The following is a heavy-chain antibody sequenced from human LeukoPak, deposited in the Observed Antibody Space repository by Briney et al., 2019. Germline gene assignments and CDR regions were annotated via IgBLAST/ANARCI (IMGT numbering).Heavy chain of an antibody. CDR2: MNPNSGNT. CDR3: ASPLGAGYYDYVWGIAGMDV. D-gene: IGHD3-16*01. Sequence: ASVKVSCKASGYTFTSYDINWVRQATGQGLKWMGWMNPNSGNTGYAQKFQGRVTMTRNTSISTAYMELSSLRSEDTAVYYCASPLGAGYYDYVWGIAGMDVWGQGTTVTVSS. J-gene: IGHJ6*02. CDR1: GYTFTSYD. V-gene: IGHV1-8*01.